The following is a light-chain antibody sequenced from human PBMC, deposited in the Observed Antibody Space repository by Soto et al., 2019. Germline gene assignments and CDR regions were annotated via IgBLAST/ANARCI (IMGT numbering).Light chain of an antibody. CDR3: HRYNNWPHT. J-gene: IGKJ2*01. CDR1: QSVSNN. V-gene: IGKV3-15*01. CDR2: GAS. Sequence: EIVLTQSPGTLSLSPWERATLSCRASQSVSNNYLAWYQQKPGQAPRLLIYGASTRATGVPARFSGSGSGTDFTLTISGLQSEDSAVYYCHRYNNWPHTFGQGTKVDI.